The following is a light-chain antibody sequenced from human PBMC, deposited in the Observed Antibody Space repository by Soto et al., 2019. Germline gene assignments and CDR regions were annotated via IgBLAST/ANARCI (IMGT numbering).Light chain of an antibody. CDR2: GAS. CDR1: QSVSSN. CDR3: QQYNNWPPLT. J-gene: IGKJ4*01. Sequence: EIVMTQSPATLSVSPGERATLSCRASQSVSSNLAWYHQKPGQAPSLLIYGASTRATGIPARFSGSGSATEFTLTISSLQSEDFVVYYCQQYNNWPPLTFGGGTKVEIK. V-gene: IGKV3-15*01.